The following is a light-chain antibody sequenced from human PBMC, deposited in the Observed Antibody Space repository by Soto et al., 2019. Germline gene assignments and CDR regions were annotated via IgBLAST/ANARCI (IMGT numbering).Light chain of an antibody. CDR1: SSDVGAYNY. CDR2: DVS. CDR3: SSYTTTSTPFV. Sequence: QSALTQPASVSGSPGQSITISCTGTSSDVGAYNYVSWYQQYPGKAPKLMIYDVSNRPSGVSNRFSGSKSGNAASLTISGLQAEDEADYYCSSYTTTSTPFVFGGGTKLTVL. V-gene: IGLV2-14*03. J-gene: IGLJ2*01.